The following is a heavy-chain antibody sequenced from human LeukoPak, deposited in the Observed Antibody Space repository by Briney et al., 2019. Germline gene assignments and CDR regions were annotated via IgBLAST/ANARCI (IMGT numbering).Heavy chain of an antibody. CDR2: INHDGRGT. J-gene: IGHJ4*02. V-gene: IGHV3-7*03. CDR3: ARAGGPGTVDY. CDR1: GFTFSDYW. D-gene: IGHD1-26*01. Sequence: GGSLRLSCEASGFTFSDYWMSWVRQAPGKGLEWVANINHDGRGTYYVDSVKGRFTISRDNAKNSLFLQMNSLRVEDTAVYYCARAGGPGTVDYWGQGTLLTVSS.